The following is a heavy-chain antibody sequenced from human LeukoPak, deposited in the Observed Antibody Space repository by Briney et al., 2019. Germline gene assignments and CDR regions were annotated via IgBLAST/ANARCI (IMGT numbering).Heavy chain of an antibody. Sequence: GGSLRLSRAPSGFTVSSNYMSCVRQAPGEGLEWVSVIYSGGSTYYADSVKGRFTISRDNSNNTLYLQMNSLRAEDTAVYYCARECGGNSGKYFQHWGQGTLVTVSS. J-gene: IGHJ1*01. V-gene: IGHV3-53*01. CDR3: ARECGGNSGKYFQH. D-gene: IGHD4-23*01. CDR2: IYSGGST. CDR1: GFTVSSNY.